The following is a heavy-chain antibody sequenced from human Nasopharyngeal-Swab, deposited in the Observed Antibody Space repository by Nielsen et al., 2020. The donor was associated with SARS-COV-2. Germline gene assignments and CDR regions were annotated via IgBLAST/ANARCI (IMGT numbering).Heavy chain of an antibody. Sequence: GESLKISCAAAGFSFSDYSMNWVRQAPGKGLEWVSAIRGSGITTYYADSVKGRFTISRDNSKNTVYLQMDSLRAEDAAIYYCAKDMAAGYFFDFWGQGTLVTVSS. CDR2: IRGSGITT. CDR3: AKDMAAGYFFDF. CDR1: GFSFSDYS. V-gene: IGHV3-23*01. J-gene: IGHJ4*02. D-gene: IGHD6-13*01.